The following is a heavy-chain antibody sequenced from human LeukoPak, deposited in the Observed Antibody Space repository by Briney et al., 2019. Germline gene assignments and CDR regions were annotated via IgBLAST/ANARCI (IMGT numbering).Heavy chain of an antibody. D-gene: IGHD6-19*01. J-gene: IGHJ4*02. CDR1: GGSISSSSYY. Sequence: SETLSLTCTVSGGSISSSSYYWGWIRQPPGKGLEWIGDINHSGSTNYNPSLKSRVTISVDTSKNQFSLKLSSVAAADTAVYYCASLHSSGCNYWGQGTLVTVSS. CDR3: ASLHSSGCNY. V-gene: IGHV4-39*07. CDR2: INHSGST.